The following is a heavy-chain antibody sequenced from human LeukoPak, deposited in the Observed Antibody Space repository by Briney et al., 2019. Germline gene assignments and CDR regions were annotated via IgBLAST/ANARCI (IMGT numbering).Heavy chain of an antibody. CDR2: INGDGSTT. J-gene: IGHJ4*02. Sequence: GGSLRLSCAASGFTFSPYWMHWVRQPPGKGLVWVSRINGDGSTTTYADSVKGRFTISRDNAKNTLYLQMNSLTAEDTAVYYCARSMVPLFEDRGQGTLVTVSS. CDR1: GFTFSPYW. D-gene: IGHD4/OR15-4a*01. CDR3: ARSMVPLFED. V-gene: IGHV3-74*01.